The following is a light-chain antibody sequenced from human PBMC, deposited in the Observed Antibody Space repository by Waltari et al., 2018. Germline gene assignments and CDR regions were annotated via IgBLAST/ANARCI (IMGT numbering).Light chain of an antibody. Sequence: EIVLTQSPDTLSLSPGERATLSCRASQSVSNYLAWYQQKPGQAPRLPIYDASKTATGIPARFSGSGFGTDFTLTISTLEPEDFAVYYCQQRGKWPLTFGGGTKVEIK. CDR3: QQRGKWPLT. V-gene: IGKV3-11*01. J-gene: IGKJ4*01. CDR1: QSVSNY. CDR2: DAS.